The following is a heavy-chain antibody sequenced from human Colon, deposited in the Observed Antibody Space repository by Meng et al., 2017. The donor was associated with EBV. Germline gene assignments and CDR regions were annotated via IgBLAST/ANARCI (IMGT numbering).Heavy chain of an antibody. Sequence: RESGPGRGKPSGTLSSTWAVAGGSLSSRSWWSWVRQPPGKGLEWIGEIYHSGSTNYNPSLKSRVTISVDESKNQFSLRLSSVTAADTAVYYCARVGAYCGGDCYHPRWGQGTLVTVSS. D-gene: IGHD2-21*02. CDR2: IYHSGST. CDR1: GGSLSSRSW. J-gene: IGHJ4*02. V-gene: IGHV4-4*02. CDR3: ARVGAYCGGDCYHPR.